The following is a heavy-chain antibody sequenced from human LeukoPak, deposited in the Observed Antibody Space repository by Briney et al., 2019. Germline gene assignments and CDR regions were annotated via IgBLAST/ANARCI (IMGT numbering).Heavy chain of an antibody. J-gene: IGHJ4*02. V-gene: IGHV4-39*07. Sequence: SETLSLTCAVSGGSISSNSYYWGWIRQPPGKGLEWIGSIYYSGSTNYNPSLKSRVTMSVDTSKNQFSLKLISVTAADTAVYFCARPTIFEYYFDYWGQGTLVTVSS. CDR1: GGSISSNSYY. CDR3: ARPTIFEYYFDY. CDR2: IYYSGST. D-gene: IGHD3-9*01.